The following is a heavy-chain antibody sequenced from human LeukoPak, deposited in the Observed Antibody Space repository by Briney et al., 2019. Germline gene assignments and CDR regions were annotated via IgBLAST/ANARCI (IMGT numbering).Heavy chain of an antibody. CDR2: IKGNADGRTT. CDR1: GFTFSNAW. D-gene: IGHD3-16*01. J-gene: IGHJ4*02. CDR3: TTEYFGGFEY. Sequence: KSGGSLRLSCVASGFTFSNAWMNWVRQAPGKGLEWVGRIKGNADGRTTDYAAPVKGRFIISRDDSKKTVYLQMDSLKTEDTAVYFCTTEYFGGFEYWGQGTLVTVSS. V-gene: IGHV3-15*07.